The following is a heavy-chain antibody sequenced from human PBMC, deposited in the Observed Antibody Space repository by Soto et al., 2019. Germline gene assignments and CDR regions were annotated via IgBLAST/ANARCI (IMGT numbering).Heavy chain of an antibody. CDR1: GFTFSSYA. CDR3: ARVLGGYPKFDY. Sequence: QVQLVESGGGVVQPGRSLRLSCAASGFTFSSYALHWVRQAPGKGLEWVAVISYDGSNKFYADSVKGRFTISRDTSKNTLYLQMNSLRAEDTAVYYCARVLGGYPKFDYWGQGTLVTVSS. V-gene: IGHV3-30-3*01. J-gene: IGHJ4*02. CDR2: ISYDGSNK. D-gene: IGHD3-22*01.